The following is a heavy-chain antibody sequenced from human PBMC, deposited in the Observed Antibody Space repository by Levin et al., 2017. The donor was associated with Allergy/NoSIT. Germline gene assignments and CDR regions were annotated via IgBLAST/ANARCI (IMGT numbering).Heavy chain of an antibody. CDR1: GFTFSSYA. CDR3: AKGQAYCGGDCYPLLYYGMDG. V-gene: IGHV3-23*01. D-gene: IGHD2-21*02. CDR2: ISASGLNT. Sequence: GESLKISCAAAGFTFSSYAMSWVRQAPGKGLEWVSDISASGLNTYYADSVKGRFTISRDNSKNTLFLQMNTLRAEDTATYYCAKGQAYCGGDCYPLLYYGMDGWGQGTTVTVSS. J-gene: IGHJ6*02.